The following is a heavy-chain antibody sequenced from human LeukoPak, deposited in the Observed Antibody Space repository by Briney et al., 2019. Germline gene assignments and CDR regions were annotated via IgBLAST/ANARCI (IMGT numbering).Heavy chain of an antibody. Sequence: PSETLSLTCAVYGGSFSGYYWSWICQPPGKGLEWIGEINHSGSTNYNPSLKSRVTISVDTSKNQFSLKLSSVTAADTAVYYCARPTGGVVPGSYGMDVWGQGTTVTVSS. J-gene: IGHJ6*02. D-gene: IGHD2-2*01. CDR2: INHSGST. V-gene: IGHV4-34*01. CDR3: ARPTGGVVPGSYGMDV. CDR1: GGSFSGYY.